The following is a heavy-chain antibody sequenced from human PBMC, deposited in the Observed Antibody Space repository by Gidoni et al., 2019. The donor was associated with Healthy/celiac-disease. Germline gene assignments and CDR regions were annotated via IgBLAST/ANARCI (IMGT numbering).Heavy chain of an antibody. Sequence: QVQLVQSGAEVKKPGASVKVSCKASGYPFTSYGISWVRQAPGQGLEWMGWISAYNGNTNYAQKLQGRVTMTKDTSKSTAYMELRSLRSDDTAVYYCERLRWFGELLNPPDYWGQGTLVTVSS. CDR1: GYPFTSYG. V-gene: IGHV1-18*01. CDR2: ISAYNGNT. J-gene: IGHJ4*02. D-gene: IGHD3-10*01. CDR3: ERLRWFGELLNPPDY.